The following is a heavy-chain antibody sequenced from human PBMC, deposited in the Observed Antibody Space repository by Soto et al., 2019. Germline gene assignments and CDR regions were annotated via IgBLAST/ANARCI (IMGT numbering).Heavy chain of an antibody. J-gene: IGHJ4*02. CDR2: IYHSGST. Sequence: PSETLSLTCAVSGYSISSGYYWGWIRQPPGKGLEWIGSIYHSGSTHYNPSLKSRVTISVDTSKNQFSLKLSSVTAADTAVYYCARDSTGIAVAGTGNWGQGTLVTVSS. D-gene: IGHD6-19*01. CDR3: ARDSTGIAVAGTGN. CDR1: GYSISSGYY. V-gene: IGHV4-38-2*02.